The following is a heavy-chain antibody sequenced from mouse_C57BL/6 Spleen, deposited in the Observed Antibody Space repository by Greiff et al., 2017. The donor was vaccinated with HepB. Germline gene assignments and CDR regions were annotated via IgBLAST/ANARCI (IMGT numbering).Heavy chain of an antibody. CDR2: ISSGSSTI. V-gene: IGHV5-17*01. J-gene: IGHJ4*01. CDR1: GFTFSDYG. D-gene: IGHD1-1*01. CDR3: ARRYYYGSDYAMDY. Sequence: EVKLQESGGGLVKPGGSLKLSCAASGFTFSDYGMHWVRQAPEKGLEWVAYISSGSSTIYYADTVKGRFTISRDNAKNTLFLQMTSLRSEDTAMYYCARRYYYGSDYAMDYWGQGTSVTVSS.